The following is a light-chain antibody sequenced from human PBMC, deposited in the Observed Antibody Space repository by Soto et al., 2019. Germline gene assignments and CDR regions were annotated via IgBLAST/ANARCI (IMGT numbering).Light chain of an antibody. CDR1: SSDVGTYNL. J-gene: IGLJ2*01. V-gene: IGLV2-23*03. CDR3: CSYAGSSTFVV. Sequence: QSALTQPASVSGSPGQSITISCTGTSSDVGTYNLVSWYQQHPGKAPKLIIYEGSKRPSGISNRFSGSKSGNTASLTISGLQAEDEADYHCCSYAGSSTFVVFGGGTKVTVL. CDR2: EGS.